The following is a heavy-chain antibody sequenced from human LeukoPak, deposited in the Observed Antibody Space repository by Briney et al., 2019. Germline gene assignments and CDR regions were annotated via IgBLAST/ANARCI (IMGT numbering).Heavy chain of an antibody. CDR3: ARDHGTGPFDYGDYLWFDP. D-gene: IGHD4-17*01. J-gene: IGHJ5*02. Sequence: GGSLRLSCAASGFTFRSYWTHWARQAPGKGLVWVSRVNSDGSLTNYADSVKGRFTISRDNAKNTLYLQINSLRAEDTAVYYCARDHGTGPFDYGDYLWFDPWGQGTLVTVSS. CDR1: GFTFRSYW. CDR2: VNSDGSLT. V-gene: IGHV3-74*01.